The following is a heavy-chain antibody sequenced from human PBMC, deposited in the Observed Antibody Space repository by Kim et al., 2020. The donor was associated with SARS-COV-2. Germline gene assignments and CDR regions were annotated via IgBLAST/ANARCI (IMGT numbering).Heavy chain of an antibody. V-gene: IGHV3-49*04. Sequence: GGSLRLSCTTSGFTFGDYAMSWVRQAPGKGLEWVGFIRSKAYGGTTEYAASVKGRFTISRDDSKSIAYLQMNSLKTEDTAVYYCTRDMSDFWSGPHDYWGQGTLVTVSS. CDR2: IRSKAYGGTT. J-gene: IGHJ4*02. CDR3: TRDMSDFWSGPHDY. D-gene: IGHD3-3*01. CDR1: GFTFGDYA.